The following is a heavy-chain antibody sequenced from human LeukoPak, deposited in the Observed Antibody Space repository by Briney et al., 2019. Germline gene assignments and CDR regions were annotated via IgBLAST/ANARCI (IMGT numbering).Heavy chain of an antibody. CDR1: GGSISSGSYY. Sequence: SQTLSLTCTVSGGSISSGSYYWSWIRQPAGKGLEWIGRIYTSGSTNYNTSLKSRVTISVDTSKNQFSLKLSSVTAADTAVYYCAREPYDFWSGYYCGPSYNWFDPWGQGTLVTVSS. D-gene: IGHD3-3*01. CDR2: IYTSGST. J-gene: IGHJ5*02. V-gene: IGHV4-61*02. CDR3: AREPYDFWSGYYCGPSYNWFDP.